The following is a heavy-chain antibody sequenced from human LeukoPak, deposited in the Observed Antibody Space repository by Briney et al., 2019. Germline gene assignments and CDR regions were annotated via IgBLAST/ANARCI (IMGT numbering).Heavy chain of an antibody. J-gene: IGHJ4*02. CDR1: GFTFSSYD. CDR3: ARGSPGPTGYYFDY. V-gene: IGHV3-13*01. Sequence: PGGSLRLSCAASGFTFSSYDMHCVRQATGKGLEWVSAIGTAGDTYYPGSVKGRFTISRENAKNSLYLQMNSLRAGDTAVYYCARGSPGPTGYYFDYWGQGTLVTVSS. CDR2: IGTAGDT.